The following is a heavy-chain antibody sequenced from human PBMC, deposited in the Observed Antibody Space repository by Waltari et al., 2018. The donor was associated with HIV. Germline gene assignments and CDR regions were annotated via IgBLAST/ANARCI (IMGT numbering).Heavy chain of an antibody. V-gene: IGHV3-23*01. J-gene: IGHJ4*02. CDR2: ITGSGDSA. CDR3: AKARIVGYNYEADY. Sequence: EVHLLESGGDLVQPGGSLRLSCAAFEFTFSSFDMSWVRQVPGKGLELDESITGSGDSAHYAGSVRGRFTISRVNSKNTLYLQMNSRRVEDTAIYYCAKARIVGYNYEADYWGQGTLVTVSS. CDR1: EFTFSSFD. D-gene: IGHD3-16*01.